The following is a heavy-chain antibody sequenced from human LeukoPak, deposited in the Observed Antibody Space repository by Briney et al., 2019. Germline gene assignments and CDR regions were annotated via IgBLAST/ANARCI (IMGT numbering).Heavy chain of an antibody. CDR2: IYTSGST. V-gene: IGHV4-59*01. CDR3: ARDSRYDRAFDI. J-gene: IGHJ3*02. CDR1: GGSISSYY. D-gene: IGHD1-14*01. Sequence: SETLSLTCTVSGGSISSYYWSWIRQPPGKGLEWIGYIYTSGSTNYNPSLKSRVTISVDTSKNQFSLKLSSVTAADTAVYYCARDSRYDRAFDIWGQGTMVTVPP.